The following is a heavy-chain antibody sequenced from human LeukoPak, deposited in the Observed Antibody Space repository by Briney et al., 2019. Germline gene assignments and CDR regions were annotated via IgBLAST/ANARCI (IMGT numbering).Heavy chain of an antibody. CDR2: ISGSGGST. D-gene: IGHD6-13*01. J-gene: IGHJ4*02. V-gene: IGHV3-23*01. CDR1: GFTFSSYA. Sequence: GGSLRLSCAASGFTFSSYAMSWVRQAPGKGLEWVSAISGSGGSTYYADSVKGRFTISRDNSKNTLYLQMNSLRVEDTAVYYCAKGSSNWLDHYYFDFWGQGTLATVSS. CDR3: AKGSSNWLDHYYFDF.